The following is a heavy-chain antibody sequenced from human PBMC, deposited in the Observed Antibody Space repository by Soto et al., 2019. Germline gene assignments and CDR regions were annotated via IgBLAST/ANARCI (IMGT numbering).Heavy chain of an antibody. D-gene: IGHD1-26*01. J-gene: IGHJ4*02. CDR1: GFTFYSSA. CDR2: ISTTGGNT. CDR3: AKPSGGSYPESRVFDS. V-gene: IGHV3-23*01. Sequence: PGGSLRLSCAASGFTFYSSAMSWVRQAPGKGLEWVSAISTTGGNTLHADSVKGRFTISRDNSKNTLYLQMNSLRAEDTAIYYCAKPSGGSYPESRVFDSWGQGTRVTVSS.